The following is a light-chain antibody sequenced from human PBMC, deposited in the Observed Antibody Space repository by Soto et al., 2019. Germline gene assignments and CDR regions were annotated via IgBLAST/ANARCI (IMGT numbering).Light chain of an antibody. V-gene: IGLV1-47*01. CDR3: AAWDDSLSGVV. CDR1: SSNIGGNY. CDR2: RNN. J-gene: IGLJ2*01. Sequence: QSVLTQPPSASGTPGQSVTISCSGSSSNIGGNYAYWYQQLPGTAPKLLISRNNQRPSGVPDRFSGSKSGTSASLAISGLRSEDEADYYCAAWDDSLSGVVFGGGTKVTVL.